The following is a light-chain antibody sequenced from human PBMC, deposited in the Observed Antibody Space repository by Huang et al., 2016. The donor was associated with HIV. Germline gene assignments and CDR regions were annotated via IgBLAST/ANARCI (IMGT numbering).Light chain of an antibody. Sequence: SASVGDTVTITCRASQGVNIGLAWYQQKPGKAPKLLIYTASSLASGVPSRFSGSGSGTDFTLTISSLQPDDFATYYCQQFDNYPLTFGGGTKEEIK. J-gene: IGKJ4*01. CDR3: QQFDNYPLT. CDR2: TAS. V-gene: IGKV1D-13*01. CDR1: QGVNIG.